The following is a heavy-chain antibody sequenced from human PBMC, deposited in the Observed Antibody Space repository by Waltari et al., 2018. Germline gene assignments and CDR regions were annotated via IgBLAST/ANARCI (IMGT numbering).Heavy chain of an antibody. J-gene: IGHJ4*02. CDR2: INHSGRT. Sequence: QVQLQQWGAGLLKPSETLSLTCAVSGGSFSGSYWCWIRQPPGKGLEWIGEINHSGRTNYNPSLKSRVTISVDTSKNQFSLKLSSVTAADTAVYYCARGECSGGSCYGHWGQGTLVTVSS. D-gene: IGHD2-15*01. CDR3: ARGECSGGSCYGH. CDR1: GGSFSGSY. V-gene: IGHV4-34*01.